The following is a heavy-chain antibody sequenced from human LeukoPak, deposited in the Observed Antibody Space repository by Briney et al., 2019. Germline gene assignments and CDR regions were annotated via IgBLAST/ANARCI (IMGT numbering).Heavy chain of an antibody. V-gene: IGHV4-39*01. CDR2: IYYSGST. Sequence: SETLSLTCTVSGGSISSSSYYWGWIRQPPGKGLEWIGSIYYSGSTYYNPSLKSRVTISVDTSKNQFSLKLSSVTAAGTAVYYCARQPIASGWYWFDPWGQGTLVTVSS. D-gene: IGHD6-19*01. J-gene: IGHJ5*02. CDR1: GGSISSSSYY. CDR3: ARQPIASGWYWFDP.